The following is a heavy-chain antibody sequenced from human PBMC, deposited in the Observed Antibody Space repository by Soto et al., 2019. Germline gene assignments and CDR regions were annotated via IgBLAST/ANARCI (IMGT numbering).Heavy chain of an antibody. Sequence: GGSLRLSCAASGFTFSSYAMHWVRQAPGKGLEYVSAISSNGGSTYYANSVKGRFTISRDNSKNTLYLQMGSLRAEDMAVYYCARGHFTSRQTGIAVAGPPDYWGQGTLVTVSS. CDR2: ISSNGGST. CDR3: ARGHFTSRQTGIAVAGPPDY. V-gene: IGHV3-64*01. D-gene: IGHD6-19*01. J-gene: IGHJ4*02. CDR1: GFTFSSYA.